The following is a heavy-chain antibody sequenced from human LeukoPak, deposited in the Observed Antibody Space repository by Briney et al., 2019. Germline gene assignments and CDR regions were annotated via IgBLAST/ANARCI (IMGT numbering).Heavy chain of an antibody. Sequence: PGGSLRLSCAASGFTFSNYWMGWVRQAPGKGLEWVANINQDGSEKYSVDSVKGRFTISRDNAKNSLYLQMNSLRAEDTAVYYCARAYYFDSRNYYNPTSSFDYWGQGTLVTVSS. D-gene: IGHD3-10*01. CDR2: INQDGSEK. J-gene: IGHJ4*02. V-gene: IGHV3-7*04. CDR1: GFTFSNYW. CDR3: ARAYYFDSRNYYNPTSSFDY.